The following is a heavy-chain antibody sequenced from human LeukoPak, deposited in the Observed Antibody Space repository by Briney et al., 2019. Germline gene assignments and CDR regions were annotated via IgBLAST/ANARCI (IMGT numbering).Heavy chain of an antibody. D-gene: IGHD2-2*01. V-gene: IGHV4-59*01. CDR1: GGSISTFY. J-gene: IGHJ4*02. CDR3: AVRSDSIVVPTADY. Sequence: SSETLSLTCTVSGGSISTFYWSWIRIPPGKGLEYNGKIDYNGSTNYNPSLKSRVIISVDTSNNQFSLKLSSVTAADTAVYYCAVRSDSIVVPTADYWGQGTLVTVSS. CDR2: IDYNGST.